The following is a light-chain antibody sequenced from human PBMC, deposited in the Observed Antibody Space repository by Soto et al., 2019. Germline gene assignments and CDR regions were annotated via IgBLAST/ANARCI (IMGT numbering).Light chain of an antibody. V-gene: IGKV1-39*01. CDR3: QQSYRTPRT. J-gene: IGKJ1*01. Sequence: DIQMTQSPSSLSASVGDRFTLTCRASQSISTYLNWYKQTPGKAPKXXRHAASSLDRGVPSRFSGSGSGTDFTLTISSLKPENFETYYCQQSYRTPRTFGQGTKVDIK. CDR2: AAS. CDR1: QSISTY.